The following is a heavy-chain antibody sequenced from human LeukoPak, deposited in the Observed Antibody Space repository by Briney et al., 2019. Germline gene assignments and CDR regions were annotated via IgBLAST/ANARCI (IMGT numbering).Heavy chain of an antibody. Sequence: PSQTLSLTCAVSGVPFSNYYWSWVRQSPRQGLEWIGEINHSGYTNYNPSLKSRVTMSIDTSMNQSSLKLTSVTAADAGVYYCTRAVAGHPDWGQGTLVTVSS. V-gene: IGHV4-34*01. CDR3: TRAVAGHPD. D-gene: IGHD6-19*01. CDR2: INHSGYT. CDR1: GVPFSNYY. J-gene: IGHJ4*02.